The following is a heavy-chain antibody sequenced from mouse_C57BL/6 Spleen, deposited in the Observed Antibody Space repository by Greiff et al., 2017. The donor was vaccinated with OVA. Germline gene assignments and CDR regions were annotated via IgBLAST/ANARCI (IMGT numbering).Heavy chain of an antibody. Sequence: QVQLQQPGAELVKPGASVTLSCKASGYTFTSYWMHWVKQRPGQGLEWIGMIHPTSGSTNYNEKFKSKATLTVDKSSSTAYMQHSSLTSEDSAVYYCARDGYYDYYAMDYWGQGTSVTVSS. D-gene: IGHD2-3*01. J-gene: IGHJ4*01. CDR3: ARDGYYDYYAMDY. CDR2: IHPTSGST. CDR1: GYTFTSYW. V-gene: IGHV1-64*01.